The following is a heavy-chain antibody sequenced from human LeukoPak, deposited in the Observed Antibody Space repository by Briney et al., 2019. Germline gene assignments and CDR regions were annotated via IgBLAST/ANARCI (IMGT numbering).Heavy chain of an antibody. CDR2: VSSSGDT. Sequence: AETLCLSCTASGVSTSSYYWSWVRQSPGKGLEWVGYVSSSGDTAKNPSPKSRVTILRAPSKNQCSLKLPSARPEDTAVYCCARLKLGAYFDLSGRGTLLTVSS. D-gene: IGHD3-16*01. CDR3: ARLKLGAYFDL. CDR1: GVSTSSYY. J-gene: IGHJ2*01. V-gene: IGHV4-59*08.